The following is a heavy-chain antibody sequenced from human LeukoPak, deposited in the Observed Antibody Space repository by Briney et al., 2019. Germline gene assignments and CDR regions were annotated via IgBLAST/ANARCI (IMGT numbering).Heavy chain of an antibody. D-gene: IGHD6-19*01. CDR3: AESSSGWYKWIDP. J-gene: IGHJ5*02. V-gene: IGHV3-23*01. Sequence: GGSLRLSCAASGFTFSNYAMSWVRQAPGKGLEWVSGISGSGGSTYYAGSVKGRFTISRDNSKNILYLQMNSLRAEDTAVYYCAESSSGWYKWIDPWGPGTLVTVSS. CDR2: ISGSGGST. CDR1: GFTFSNYA.